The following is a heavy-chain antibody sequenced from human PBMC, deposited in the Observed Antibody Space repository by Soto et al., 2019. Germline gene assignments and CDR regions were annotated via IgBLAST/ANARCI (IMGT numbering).Heavy chain of an antibody. CDR1: GXSLISIEH. CDR2: IFHTGTT. J-gene: IGHJ1*01. Sequence: XTLSLPCAVSGXSLISIEHWAWIRQPPGRSLELISSIFHTGTTYYTPSLKSLVTISVEKSKNHFSLSMSSVTPADSAFYCCARTDNVGYYQHLGQGTLGTVSS. V-gene: IGHV4-38-2*01. CDR3: ARTDNVGYYQH. D-gene: IGHD3-22*01.